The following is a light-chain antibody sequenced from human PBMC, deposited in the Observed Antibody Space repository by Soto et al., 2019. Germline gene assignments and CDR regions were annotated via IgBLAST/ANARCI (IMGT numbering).Light chain of an antibody. CDR3: QQYNYWPYT. Sequence: VMTQSPATLSVSPGERVTLSCRASQSVSSLLAWYQQKPGQAPRLLIYDTSTRATGIPDRFRGSGSGTEFTLTISSLQSEDFAIYYCQQYNYWPYTFGQWTKLEI. J-gene: IGKJ2*01. V-gene: IGKV3-15*01. CDR2: DTS. CDR1: QSVSSL.